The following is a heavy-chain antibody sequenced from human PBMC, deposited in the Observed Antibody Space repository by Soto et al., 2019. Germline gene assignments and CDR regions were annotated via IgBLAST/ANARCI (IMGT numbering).Heavy chain of an antibody. CDR3: AKAGSYRGILHIDY. V-gene: IGHV3-23*01. D-gene: IGHD1-26*01. Sequence: EVQLLESGGGLVQPGGSLRLSCAASGFTFSSYAMSWVRQAPGKGLEWVLAISRSGGSTYYADSVKGRFTISRDNSKNTLYLQMNSLRAEDTAVYYCAKAGSYRGILHIDYWGQGTLVTVSS. CDR1: GFTFSSYA. J-gene: IGHJ4*02. CDR2: ISRSGGST.